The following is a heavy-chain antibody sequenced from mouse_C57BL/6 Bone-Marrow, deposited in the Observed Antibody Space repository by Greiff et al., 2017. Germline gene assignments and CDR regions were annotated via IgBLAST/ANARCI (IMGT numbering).Heavy chain of an antibody. Sequence: EVKLMESGGGLVQPGGSLKLSCAASGFTFSDFGMAWVRQAPRKGPEWVAFISNLAYSIYYADTVTGRFTISRENAKNTLYLEMSSLRSEDTAMYYCARHVGYAMDYWGQGTSVTVSS. CDR2: ISNLAYSI. CDR1: GFTFSDFG. CDR3: ARHVGYAMDY. J-gene: IGHJ4*01. V-gene: IGHV5-15*01.